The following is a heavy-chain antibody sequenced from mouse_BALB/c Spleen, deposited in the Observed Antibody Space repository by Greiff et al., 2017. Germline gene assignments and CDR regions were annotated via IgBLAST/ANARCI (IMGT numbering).Heavy chain of an antibody. CDR1: GYAFSSYW. J-gene: IGHJ4*01. D-gene: IGHD2-2*01. Sequence: QVQLKESGAELVRPGSSVKISCKASGYAFSSYWMNWVKQRPGQGLEWIGQIYPGDGDTNYNGKFKGKATLTADKSSSTAYMQLSSLTSEDSAVYFCARRGLRRSMDYWGQGTSVTVSS. V-gene: IGHV1-80*01. CDR2: IYPGDGDT. CDR3: ARRGLRRSMDY.